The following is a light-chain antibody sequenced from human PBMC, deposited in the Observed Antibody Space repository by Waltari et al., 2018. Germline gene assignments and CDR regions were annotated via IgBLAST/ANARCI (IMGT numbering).Light chain of an antibody. J-gene: IGLJ3*02. CDR2: EVS. CDR1: GSDVGGYNY. V-gene: IGLV2-14*01. CDR3: SSYTASSTRV. Sequence: QSALTQPASVSGSPGQSITISCTGTGSDVGGYNYVSWYQQHPDKVPKLIIFEVSHRPSGVSDRFSGSKSGNTASLTISGLQTEDEANYYCSSYTASSTRVFGGGTTLTVL.